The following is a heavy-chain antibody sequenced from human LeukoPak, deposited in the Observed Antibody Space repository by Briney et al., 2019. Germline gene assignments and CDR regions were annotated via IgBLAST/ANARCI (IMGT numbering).Heavy chain of an antibody. CDR3: ATSDTVSTYNWFDP. Sequence: SETLSPTCNVSGGSISSNTYFWGWIRRPPGKGLEWIGSIRYSGSTYYNPSLKSRVTISVDTSKNQFSLNLSSLTAADTAVYYCATSDTVSTYNWFDPWGQGTLVTVS. D-gene: IGHD5/OR15-5a*01. V-gene: IGHV4-39*01. CDR2: IRYSGST. J-gene: IGHJ5*02. CDR1: GGSISSNTYF.